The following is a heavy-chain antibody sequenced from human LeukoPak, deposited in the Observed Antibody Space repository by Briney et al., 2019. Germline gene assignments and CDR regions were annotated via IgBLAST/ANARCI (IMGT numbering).Heavy chain of an antibody. CDR2: INPNNDGT. CDR3: ARAHVDIVATIKFDS. Sequence: ASVKVSCKASGYTFSAYYMHWVRQAPGQRLEWMGWINPNNDGTNYAQKFYGRVTMTWDTSISTAYMELNRLKSDDTAVYYCARAHVDIVATIKFDSWGQGALVIVSS. V-gene: IGHV1-2*02. D-gene: IGHD5-12*01. J-gene: IGHJ4*02. CDR1: GYTFSAYY.